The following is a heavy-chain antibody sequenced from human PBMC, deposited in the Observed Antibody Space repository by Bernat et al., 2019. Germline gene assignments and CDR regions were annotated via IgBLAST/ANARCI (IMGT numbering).Heavy chain of an antibody. J-gene: IGHJ6*02. CDR1: GGSFSGYY. D-gene: IGHD3-22*01. CDR2: INHSGGT. V-gene: IGHV4-34*01. Sequence: QVQLQESGPGLVKPSETLSLTCAVYGGSFSGYYWSWIRQPPGKGLEWIGEINHSGGTNYNPSLKSRVTTSVDTSKNQFSLKLSSVTAADTSVYYCARGLPDSAFYYHYGMDVWGQGTTVTVSS. CDR3: ARGLPDSAFYYHYGMDV.